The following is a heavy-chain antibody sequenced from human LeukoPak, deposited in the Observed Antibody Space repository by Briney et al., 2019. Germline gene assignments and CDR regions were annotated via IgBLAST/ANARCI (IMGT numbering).Heavy chain of an antibody. CDR2: ISGSGGKT. CDR3: ASDWELQAG. V-gene: IGHV3-23*01. D-gene: IGHD1-26*01. CDR1: GFTFTIYA. Sequence: GGSLSLSCAVSGFTFTIYAMTWVRQAPGKGLEWVSSISGSGGKTDYADSVKGRFTISRDNSKNTLYLQMNSLRAEDTAVYYCASDWELQAGWGQGTLVTVSS. J-gene: IGHJ4*02.